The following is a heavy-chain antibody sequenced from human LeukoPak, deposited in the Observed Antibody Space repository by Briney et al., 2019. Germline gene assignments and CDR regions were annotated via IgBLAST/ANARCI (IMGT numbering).Heavy chain of an antibody. CDR2: IWYDGSNK. D-gene: IGHD2-21*02. CDR1: GFTFSSYG. V-gene: IGHV3-33*01. Sequence: GRSLRLSCAASGFTFSSYGMHWVRQAPGKGLEWVAVIWYDGSNKYYADSVEGRFTISRDNTKNTLYLQMNSLRAEDTAVYYCARDPAYCGGDCYSGPDYWGQGTLVTVSS. CDR3: ARDPAYCGGDCYSGPDY. J-gene: IGHJ4*02.